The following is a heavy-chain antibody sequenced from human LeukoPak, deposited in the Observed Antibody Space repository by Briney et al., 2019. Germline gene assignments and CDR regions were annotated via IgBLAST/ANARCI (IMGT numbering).Heavy chain of an antibody. CDR2: IYPGDSDT. CDR3: ARGSRGSSSWYKREYYFDY. Sequence: TGESLKISCKGSGYSFTSYWVGWVRQMPGKGLEWMGIIYPGDSDTRYSPSFQGQVTISADKSISTAYLQWSSLKASDTAMHYCARGSRGSSSWYKREYYFDYWGQGTLVTVS. CDR1: GYSFTSYW. V-gene: IGHV5-51*01. J-gene: IGHJ4*02. D-gene: IGHD6-13*01.